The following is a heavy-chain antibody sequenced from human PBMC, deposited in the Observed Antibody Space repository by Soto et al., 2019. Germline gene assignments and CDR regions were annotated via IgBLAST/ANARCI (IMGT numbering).Heavy chain of an antibody. Sequence: GGSLRLSCAASGFTFNNYWMSWVRQAPGKGLEWVANIKEDGDQTYYVDSVKGRFTISRDNAKNSLYLQMDTLRAEDTAVYFCARAKRRSTYSDFDSWGQGTLVTVSS. V-gene: IGHV3-7*03. CDR1: GFTFNNYW. J-gene: IGHJ4*02. CDR2: IKEDGDQT. CDR3: ARAKRRSTYSDFDS. D-gene: IGHD3-16*01.